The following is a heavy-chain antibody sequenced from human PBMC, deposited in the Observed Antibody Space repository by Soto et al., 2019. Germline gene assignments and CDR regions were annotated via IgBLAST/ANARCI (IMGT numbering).Heavy chain of an antibody. D-gene: IGHD3-22*01. CDR3: PTDSYSTMIVVRFAY. CDR1: GFTFSNAW. J-gene: IGHJ4*01. V-gene: IGHV3-15*07. CDR2: IKSKTDGGTT. Sequence: PGGSLRLSCAASGFTFSNAWINWVRQAPGKGLEWVGRIKSKTDGGTTDFAAPVKGRFAISRDDSKNMVYLQMNSLQTEDTGIYYCPTDSYSTMIVVRFAYWGHGTLVTVSS.